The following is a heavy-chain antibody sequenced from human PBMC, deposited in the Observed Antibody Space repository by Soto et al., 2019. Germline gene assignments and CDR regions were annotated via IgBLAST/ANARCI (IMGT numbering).Heavy chain of an antibody. J-gene: IGHJ4*02. D-gene: IGHD3-22*01. V-gene: IGHV4-59*01. CDR1: GGSISSYY. CDR3: ARVDSSGSYFDY. Sequence: SETLSLTCTVSGGSISSYYWSWIRQPPGKGLEWIAYIYYTGSTNYNPSLKSRVTLSADTSKNQFPLKLISVTAADTAMYYCARVDSSGSYFDYWGQGTLVTVSS. CDR2: IYYTGST.